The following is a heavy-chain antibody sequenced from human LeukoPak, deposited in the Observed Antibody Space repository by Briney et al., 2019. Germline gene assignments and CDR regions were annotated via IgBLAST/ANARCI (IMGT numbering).Heavy chain of an antibody. CDR2: IYPGDSDT. CDR3: ARPHCSSTSCYAYFDY. Sequence: GEPLKTSCKGSGYSFTSYWIGWVRQMHGKGLDWMGSIYPGDSDTRSSPSFQGQVTISADKHISTAYLQWSSLKTSHTAIYYCARPHCSSTSCYAYFDYWGQGTLVTVSS. CDR1: GYSFTSYW. J-gene: IGHJ4*02. V-gene: IGHV5-51*01. D-gene: IGHD2-2*01.